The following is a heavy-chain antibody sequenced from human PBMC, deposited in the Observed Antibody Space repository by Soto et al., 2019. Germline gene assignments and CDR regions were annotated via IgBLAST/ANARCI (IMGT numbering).Heavy chain of an antibody. Sequence: SETLSLTCAVSGGSISSGGYSCSWIRQPPGKGLEWIGYIYLSGSTYYNPSLKSRVTISVDRSKNQFSLKLTSVTAADTAVYYCARGGGYSPDHWAQGTLVPVSS. J-gene: IGHJ5*02. V-gene: IGHV4-30-2*01. CDR2: IYLSGST. CDR3: ARGGGYSPDH. CDR1: GGSISSGGYS. D-gene: IGHD5-18*01.